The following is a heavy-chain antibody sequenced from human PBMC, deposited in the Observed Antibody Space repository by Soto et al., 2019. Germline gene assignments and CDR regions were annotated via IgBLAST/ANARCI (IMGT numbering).Heavy chain of an antibody. CDR2: IIPIFGTA. V-gene: IGHV1-69*01. J-gene: IGHJ6*02. Sequence: FSSYAISWVRQAPGQGLEWMGGIIPIFGTANYAQKFQGRVTITADESTSTAYMELSSLRSEDTAVYYCARQLLAARLYYGMDVWGQGTTVTVSS. CDR3: ARQLLAARLYYGMDV. D-gene: IGHD6-6*01. CDR1: FSSYA.